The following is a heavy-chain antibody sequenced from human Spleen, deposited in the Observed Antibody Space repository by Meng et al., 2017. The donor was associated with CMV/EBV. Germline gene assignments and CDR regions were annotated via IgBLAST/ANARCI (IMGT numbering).Heavy chain of an antibody. V-gene: IGHV4-34*01. CDR3: ARGRIAAAGFFDY. CDR1: GGSFSGYY. Sequence: VQLQQGGAGLLKPSETLSLTCAVYGGSFSGYYWSWIRQPPGKGLEWIGEINHSGSTNYNPSLKSRVTISVDTSKNQFSLKLSSVTAADTAVYYCARGRIAAAGFFDYWGQGTLVTVSS. J-gene: IGHJ4*02. D-gene: IGHD6-13*01. CDR2: INHSGST.